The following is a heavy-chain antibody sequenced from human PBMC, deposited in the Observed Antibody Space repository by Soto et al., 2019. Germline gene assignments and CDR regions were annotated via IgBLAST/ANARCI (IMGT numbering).Heavy chain of an antibody. CDR1: GGTFSSYA. D-gene: IGHD6-13*01. Sequence: SVKVSCKASGGTFSSYAISWVRQAPGQGLEWMGGIIPIFGTANYAQKFQGRVTITADESTSTAYMELSSLRSEDMAVYYCARVRYSSSGYLTPAYYYYGMDVWGQGTTVTVSS. CDR2: IIPIFGTA. J-gene: IGHJ6*02. V-gene: IGHV1-69*13. CDR3: ARVRYSSSGYLTPAYYYYGMDV.